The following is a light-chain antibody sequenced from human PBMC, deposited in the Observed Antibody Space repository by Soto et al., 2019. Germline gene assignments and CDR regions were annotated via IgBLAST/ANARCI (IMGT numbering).Light chain of an antibody. V-gene: IGLV2-14*01. Sequence: QSALTQPASVSGSPGQSMTISCTGTSSDVGGYNYVSWYQQHPAKAPKLMIYEVSNRPSGVSHRFPGSKSGNTGSLTISGCQADGEADYYCFSYPPSSPLVFGGGTKVTVL. CDR1: SSDVGGYNY. J-gene: IGLJ3*02. CDR3: FSYPPSSPLV. CDR2: EVS.